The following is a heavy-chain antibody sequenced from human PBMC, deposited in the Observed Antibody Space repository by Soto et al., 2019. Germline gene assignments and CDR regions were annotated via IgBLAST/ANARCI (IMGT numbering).Heavy chain of an antibody. V-gene: IGHV3-30*18. CDR2: ISHDGESQ. CDR1: GFTFSNYD. J-gene: IGHJ4*02. D-gene: IGHD5-18*01. Sequence: GGSLSLSCAASGFTFSNYDMHWFRQAPGTGLEWEAVISHDGESQYYGDSMKGRFTISRENSKNTLYLQMKSLRPGDAAIYYCAKEVKRGYNSGAADCWGQGTVVTVNS. CDR3: AKEVKRGYNSGAADC.